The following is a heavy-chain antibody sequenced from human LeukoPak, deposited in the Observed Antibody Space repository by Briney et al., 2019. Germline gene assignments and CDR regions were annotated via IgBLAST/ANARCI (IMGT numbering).Heavy chain of an antibody. CDR1: GFTFSSYA. CDR3: AKLPSVVPAAPIDY. CDR2: ISGSGGST. D-gene: IGHD2-2*01. J-gene: IGHJ4*02. V-gene: IGHV3-23*01. Sequence: GGSLRLSCAASGFTFSSYAMSWVRQAPGKGLEWVSAISGSGGSTYYADSVKGRFTISRDNSKNTLYLQMNSLRAEDTAVYYCAKLPSVVPAAPIDYWGQGTLVTVSS.